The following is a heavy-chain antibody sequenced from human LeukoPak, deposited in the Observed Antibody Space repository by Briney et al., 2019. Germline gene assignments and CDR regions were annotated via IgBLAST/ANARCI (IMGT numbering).Heavy chain of an antibody. CDR2: INYSGTT. CDR3: ARFEDEGFDP. D-gene: IGHD2-15*01. J-gene: IGHJ5*02. CDR1: GGSISSRSYY. V-gene: IGHV4-39*07. Sequence: SETLSLTCTVSGGSISSRSYYWGWIRQPPGKGLEWIGSINYSGTTYYNPSLKSRVTISVDTSKNQFSLKLSSVTAADTAVYYCARFEDEGFDPWGQGTLVTVSS.